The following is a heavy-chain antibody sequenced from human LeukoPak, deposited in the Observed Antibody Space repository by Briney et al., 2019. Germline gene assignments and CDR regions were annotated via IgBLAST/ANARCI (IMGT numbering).Heavy chain of an antibody. CDR1: GFTFDDYG. V-gene: IGHV3-20*04. CDR2: INWNGGST. D-gene: IGHD6-19*01. CDR3: AKGAGSGWFQGKDY. Sequence: GGSLRLSCAASGFTFDDYGMSWVRQAPGKGLEWVSAINWNGGSTGYADSVKGRFTISRDNAKNSLYLQMNSLRAEDTALYYCAKGAGSGWFQGKDYWGQGTLVTVSS. J-gene: IGHJ4*02.